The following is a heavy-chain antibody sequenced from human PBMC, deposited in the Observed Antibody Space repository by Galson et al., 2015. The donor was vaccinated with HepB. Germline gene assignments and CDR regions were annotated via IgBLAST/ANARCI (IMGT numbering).Heavy chain of an antibody. CDR3: AKDPEVLERVYNYYGMDV. D-gene: IGHD1-1*01. J-gene: IGHJ6*02. Sequence: SLRLSCAASGFTFSNYGMHWVRQAPGKGLEWVAVISYDGSNKYNTDSVKGRFTISRDNSKSTLYLQMNSLRAEDTAVYYCAKDPEVLERVYNYYGMDVWGQGTTVTVSS. CDR1: GFTFSNYG. V-gene: IGHV3-30*18. CDR2: ISYDGSNK.